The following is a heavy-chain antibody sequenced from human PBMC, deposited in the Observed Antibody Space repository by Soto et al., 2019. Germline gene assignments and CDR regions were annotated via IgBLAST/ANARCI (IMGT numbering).Heavy chain of an antibody. J-gene: IGHJ4*02. CDR1: GGTFSNYA. CDR2: IIPIFGST. D-gene: IGHD3-10*01. V-gene: IGHV1-69*13. CDR3: ARGARYSYGSGSSYFRFDY. Sequence: GASVKVSCKASGGTFSNYAINWVRQAPGQGLEWMGGIIPIFGSTNYAQKFQGRVMITADESTSTAYMELSSLRSEDTAVYYCARGARYSYGSGSSYFRFDYWGQGTLVTVAS.